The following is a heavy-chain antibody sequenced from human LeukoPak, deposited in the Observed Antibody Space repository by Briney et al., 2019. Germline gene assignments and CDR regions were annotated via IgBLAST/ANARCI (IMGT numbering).Heavy chain of an antibody. CDR3: ARGPPNWGYDY. Sequence: ASVKVSCKASGYTFTSYDFNWVRQATGRRPEWMGWMSPNSGDTGYAQKFQDRVTMTRNTSISTAYMELSSLRSDDTAVFYCARGPPNWGYDYWGPGTLVTVSS. J-gene: IGHJ4*02. CDR1: GYTFTSYD. D-gene: IGHD7-27*01. V-gene: IGHV1-8*01. CDR2: MSPNSGDT.